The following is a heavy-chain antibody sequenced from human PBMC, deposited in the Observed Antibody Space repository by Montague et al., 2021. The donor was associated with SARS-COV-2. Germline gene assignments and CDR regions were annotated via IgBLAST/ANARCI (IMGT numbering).Heavy chain of an antibody. Sequence: SETLSLTCAVSGGSISSSNWWSWVRQPPGRGLEWRGEFHHSGSTNYNPSLNSRITMSVDTSKNHFSLRLSAVTAADTAMYYCARGGYGGWAGYYFDYWGQGTLVTVSS. CDR2: FHHSGST. V-gene: IGHV4-4*02. J-gene: IGHJ4*02. CDR1: GGSISSSNW. CDR3: ARGGYGGWAGYYFDY. D-gene: IGHD4/OR15-4a*01.